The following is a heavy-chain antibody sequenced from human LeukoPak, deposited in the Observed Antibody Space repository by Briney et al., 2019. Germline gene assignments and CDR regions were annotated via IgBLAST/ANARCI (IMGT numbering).Heavy chain of an antibody. Sequence: GGSLRLSCAASGFTFSSYAMHWVRQAPGKGLEWVAVISYDGSNKYYADSVKGRFTISRDNSKNTLYLQMNSLRAEDTAVYYCARETLSHDAFDIWGQGTMVTVSS. CDR2: ISYDGSNK. J-gene: IGHJ3*02. V-gene: IGHV3-30-3*01. CDR1: GFTFSSYA. CDR3: ARETLSHDAFDI.